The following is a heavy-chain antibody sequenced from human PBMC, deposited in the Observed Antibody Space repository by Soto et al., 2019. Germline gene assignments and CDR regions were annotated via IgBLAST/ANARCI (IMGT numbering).Heavy chain of an antibody. Sequence: PGGSLRLSCEGCEVTVSGQAMTWIRQEPGKGPEWVSTITADGGTYYADSVKGRFAMSRDTSENTLYLQMNSLGAEDTAAYYCAPHVSCSGGSCQYDAFAIRGQGTMVTVSS. D-gene: IGHD2-15*01. CDR3: APHVSCSGGSCQYDAFAI. CDR1: EVTVSGQA. V-gene: IGHV3-23*01. J-gene: IGHJ3*02. CDR2: ITADGGT.